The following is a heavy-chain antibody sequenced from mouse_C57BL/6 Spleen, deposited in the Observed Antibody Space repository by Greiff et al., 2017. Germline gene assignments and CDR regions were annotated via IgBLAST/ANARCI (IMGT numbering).Heavy chain of an antibody. D-gene: IGHD1-1*01. CDR3: ARTRITTVVQFDY. J-gene: IGHJ2*01. CDR1: GYTFTDYY. CDR2: INPNNGGT. Sequence: EVQLQQSGPELVKPGASVKISCKASGYTFTDYYMNWVKQSHGKSLEWIGDINPNNGGTSYNQKFKGKATLTVDKSSSTAYMELRSLTSEDSAVYYCARTRITTVVQFDYWGQGTTLTVSS. V-gene: IGHV1-26*01.